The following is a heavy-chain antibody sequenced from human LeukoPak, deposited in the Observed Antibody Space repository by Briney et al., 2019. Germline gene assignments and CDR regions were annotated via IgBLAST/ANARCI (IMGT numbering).Heavy chain of an antibody. CDR2: IMPNSGAT. J-gene: IGHJ3*02. V-gene: IGHV1-2*02. Sequence: ASVKVSCKASGYTFTGNYMHWVRQAPGHGLEWMGWIMPNSGATDYAQNFQGRVTMTRDTSITTAHMEPSRLRSDDTAVYYCARDKGGNVFDIWGQGTMVTVSS. CDR3: ARDKGGNVFDI. CDR1: GYTFTGNY. D-gene: IGHD3-16*01.